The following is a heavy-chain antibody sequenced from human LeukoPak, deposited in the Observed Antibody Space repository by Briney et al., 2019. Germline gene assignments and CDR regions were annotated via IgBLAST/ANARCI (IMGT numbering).Heavy chain of an antibody. CDR1: GFTFSSYG. CDR3: AELGITMIGGV. J-gene: IGHJ6*04. CDR2: ISSSGSTI. Sequence: GGSLRLSCAASGFTFSSYGMSWVRQAPGKGLEWVSAISSSGSTIHYADSVKGRLTISRDNAKNSLYLQMNSLRAEDTAVYYCAELGITMIGGVWGKGTTVTISS. D-gene: IGHD3-10*02. V-gene: IGHV3-48*04.